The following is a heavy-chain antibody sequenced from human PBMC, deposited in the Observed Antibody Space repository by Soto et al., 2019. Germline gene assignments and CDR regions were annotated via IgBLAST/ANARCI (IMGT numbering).Heavy chain of an antibody. D-gene: IGHD3-10*01. CDR2: IKQDGSEK. CDR1: GFTFSSYW. V-gene: IGHV3-7*01. Sequence: EVQLVESGGGLVQPGGSLRLSCAASGFTFSSYWMSWVRQAPGKGLEWVANIKQDGSEKYYVDSVKGRFTISRDNAKNSLYLQMNSLRAEDTAVYYCASAPGYYGSGSYLYYYYMDVWGKGTTVTVSS. CDR3: ASAPGYYGSGSYLYYYYMDV. J-gene: IGHJ6*03.